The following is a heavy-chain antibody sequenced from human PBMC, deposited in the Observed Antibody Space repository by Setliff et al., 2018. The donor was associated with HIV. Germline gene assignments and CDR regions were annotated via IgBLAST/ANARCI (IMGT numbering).Heavy chain of an antibody. CDR2: MNPNSGNT. V-gene: IGHV1-8*01. CDR1: GYTFTSYD. D-gene: IGHD6-13*01. Sequence: GASVKVSCKASGYTFTSYDINWVRQATGQGLEWMGWMNPNSGNTGYAQKFQGIVTMTRNTSISTAYMELSSLRSEDTAVYYCASMASSSSWYGTANYYYYGMDVWGQGTTVTVSS. CDR3: ASMASSSSWYGTANYYYYGMDV. J-gene: IGHJ6*02.